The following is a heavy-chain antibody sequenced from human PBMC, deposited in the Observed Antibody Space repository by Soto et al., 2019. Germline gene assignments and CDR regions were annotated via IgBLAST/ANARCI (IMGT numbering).Heavy chain of an antibody. J-gene: IGHJ4*02. CDR1: GGTFNTYA. Sequence: QVQLVQSETEVKKPGSAVKVSCKASGGTFNTYAMNWVRQAPGQGLEWMGGIIPMFDTPRYAQKLQVRVTITVDESTTTAYMELSSLRSDDTAVYYCTRSIGSGGVIGGFDYWGQGTLVTVSS. CDR3: TRSIGSGGVIGGFDY. CDR2: IIPMFDTP. D-gene: IGHD3-16*02. V-gene: IGHV1-69*01.